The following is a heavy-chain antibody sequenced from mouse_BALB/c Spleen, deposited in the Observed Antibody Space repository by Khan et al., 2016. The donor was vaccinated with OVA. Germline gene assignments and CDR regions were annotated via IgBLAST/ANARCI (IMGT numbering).Heavy chain of an antibody. CDR3: TRSEYGSFAY. J-gene: IGHJ3*01. Sequence: VKLKESGAELVKPGASVRLSCKASGYTFTSYYLYWVKQRPGQGLEWIGDINPSSGGTNCNEKFKSKATLTVDKASSTAYIQLNSLTSEDSAVYYCTRSEYGSFAYWGQGTLVTVSA. V-gene: IGHV1S81*02. CDR1: GYTFTSYY. CDR2: INPSSGGT. D-gene: IGHD2-2*01.